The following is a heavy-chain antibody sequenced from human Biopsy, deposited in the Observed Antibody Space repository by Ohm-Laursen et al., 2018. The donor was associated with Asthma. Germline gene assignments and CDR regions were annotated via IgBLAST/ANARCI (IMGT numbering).Heavy chain of an antibody. Sequence: SLRLSCAASGFSFSNFGMHWVRQAPGKGLEWVAVISFDGSNEDYADSVKGRFTISRDNSKNTLYLEMNSLRPEDTAVYYCAKELFPGWELRRGPDSWGQGTLVTVSS. CDR1: GFSFSNFG. V-gene: IGHV3-30*18. CDR2: ISFDGSNE. CDR3: AKELFPGWELRRGPDS. J-gene: IGHJ4*02. D-gene: IGHD1-26*01.